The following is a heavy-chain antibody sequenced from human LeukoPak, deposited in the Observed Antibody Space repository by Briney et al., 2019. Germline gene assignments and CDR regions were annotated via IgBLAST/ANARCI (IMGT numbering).Heavy chain of an antibody. Sequence: SETLSLTRAVYGGSFSGYFWTWIRQSPGKGLEWIGEVTHRGVTHYSPSLRSRVTISLDTSRKQFSLSVSSVTAADTAVYYCARENSGSFFPGVYYYFLDTCGKGTTVTVSS. V-gene: IGHV4-34*01. CDR3: ARENSGSFFPGVYYYFLDT. D-gene: IGHD1-26*01. J-gene: IGHJ6*04. CDR2: VTHRGVT. CDR1: GGSFSGYF.